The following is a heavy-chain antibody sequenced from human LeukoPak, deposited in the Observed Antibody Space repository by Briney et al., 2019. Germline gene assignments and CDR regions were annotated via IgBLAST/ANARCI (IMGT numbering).Heavy chain of an antibody. CDR2: IIPIFGTA. Sequence: ASVKVSCKASGYTFTSYGISWVRQAPGQGLEWMGGIIPIFGTANYAQKFQGRVTITADESTSTAYMELSSLRSEDTAVYYCARGVYSNYLFDYWGQGTLVTVSS. J-gene: IGHJ4*02. CDR1: GYTFTSYG. CDR3: ARGVYSNYLFDY. V-gene: IGHV1-69*13. D-gene: IGHD4-11*01.